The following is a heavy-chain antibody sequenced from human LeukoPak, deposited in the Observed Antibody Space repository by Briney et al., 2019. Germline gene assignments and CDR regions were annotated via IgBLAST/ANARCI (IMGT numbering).Heavy chain of an antibody. D-gene: IGHD4-11*01. V-gene: IGHV3-33*01. CDR1: GFAFSSYG. CDR2: IWYDGSNK. J-gene: IGHJ4*02. Sequence: GGSLRLYCAASGFAFSSYGMHWVRQAPGKGLEWVAVIWYDGSNKYYADSVKGRFTISRDNSKNTLYLQMNSLRAEDTAVYYCASLTVTNDEFDYWGQGTLVTVSS. CDR3: ASLTVTNDEFDY.